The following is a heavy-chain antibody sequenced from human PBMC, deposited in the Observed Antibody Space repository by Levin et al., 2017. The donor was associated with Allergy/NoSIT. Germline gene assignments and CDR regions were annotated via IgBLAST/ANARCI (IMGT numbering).Heavy chain of an antibody. CDR2: IGATGEK. CDR3: TRELRGGGPNDY. Sequence: LSLPCAASGFTFRSYDMHWVRQGTGKVLEWVSAIGATGEKYYSGSVKGRFTISRENAKNSLYLQMNSLRAGDTAVYYCTRELRGGGPNDYWGQGTLVTVSS. CDR1: GFTFRSYD. D-gene: IGHD3-10*01. J-gene: IGHJ4*02. V-gene: IGHV3-13*04.